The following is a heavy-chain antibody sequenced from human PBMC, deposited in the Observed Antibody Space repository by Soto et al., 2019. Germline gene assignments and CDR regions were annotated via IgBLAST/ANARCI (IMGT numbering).Heavy chain of an antibody. J-gene: IGHJ4*02. CDR3: ARGYTSHDY. CDR1: GGSINNYF. V-gene: IGHV4-59*01. Sequence: PSETLSLTCAVSGGSINNYFWSWVRQPPGKGLEWIGYIYSSGSTKYNPSLRSRVTISLDTSKNQFSLKLSSVTAADTAVYYCARGYTSHDYWGQGTLVTVSS. D-gene: IGHD2-2*01. CDR2: IYSSGST.